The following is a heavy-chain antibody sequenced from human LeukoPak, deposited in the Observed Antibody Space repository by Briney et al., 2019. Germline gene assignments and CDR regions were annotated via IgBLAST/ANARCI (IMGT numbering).Heavy chain of an antibody. D-gene: IGHD1-26*01. V-gene: IGHV1-46*01. CDR3: ARDDSGSYHDY. Sequence: GASVKVSCKASGYTFTSYGISWVRQAPGQGLEWMGIINPSGGSTSYAQKFQGRVTMTRDMSTSTVYMELSSLRSEDTAVYYCARDDSGSYHDYWGQGTLVTVSS. CDR2: INPSGGST. J-gene: IGHJ4*02. CDR1: GYTFTSYG.